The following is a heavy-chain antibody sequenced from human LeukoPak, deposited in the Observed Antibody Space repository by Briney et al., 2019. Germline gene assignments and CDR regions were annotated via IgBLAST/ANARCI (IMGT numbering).Heavy chain of an antibody. J-gene: IGHJ5*02. CDR3: ARGFFSFWSNIGVTASAWFDP. V-gene: IGHV4-34*01. CDR2: INHSGST. Sequence: SETLSLTCAVYGGSFSGYYWSWIRQPPGRGLEWIGEINHSGSTNYNPSLKSRVTISVDTSKNQFSLKLSSVTAADTAVYYCARGFFSFWSNIGVTASAWFDPWGQGTLVTVSS. CDR1: GGSFSGYY. D-gene: IGHD5-12*01.